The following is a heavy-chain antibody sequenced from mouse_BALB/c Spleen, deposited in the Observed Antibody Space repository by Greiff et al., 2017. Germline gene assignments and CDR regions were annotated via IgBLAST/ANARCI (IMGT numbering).Heavy chain of an antibody. CDR3: ASLTAVDC. D-gene: IGHD1-2*01. CDR2: IDPANGNT. J-gene: IGHJ2*01. CDR1: GFNIKDTY. V-gene: IGHV14-3*02. Sequence: VHVKQSGAELVKPGASVKLSCTASGFNIKDTYMHWVKQRPEQGLEWIGRIDPANGNTKFDPKFQGKATITADTSSNTAYLQLSSLTSEDTAVYYCASLTAVDCWGQGATRTGSS.